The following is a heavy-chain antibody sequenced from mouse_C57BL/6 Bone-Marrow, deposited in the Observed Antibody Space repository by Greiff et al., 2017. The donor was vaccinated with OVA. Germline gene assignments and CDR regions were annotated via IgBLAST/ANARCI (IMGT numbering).Heavy chain of an antibody. CDR3: ARWAWLLLFDY. V-gene: IGHV1-26*01. D-gene: IGHD2-3*01. CDR2: INPNNGGT. J-gene: IGHJ2*01. Sequence: EVQLQQSGPELVKPGASVKISCKASGYTFTDYYMNWVKQSHGKSLEWIGDINPNNGGTSYNQKFKGKATLTVDKSSSTAYMELRSLTSEDSAVYFCARWAWLLLFDYWGQGTTLTVSS. CDR1: GYTFTDYY.